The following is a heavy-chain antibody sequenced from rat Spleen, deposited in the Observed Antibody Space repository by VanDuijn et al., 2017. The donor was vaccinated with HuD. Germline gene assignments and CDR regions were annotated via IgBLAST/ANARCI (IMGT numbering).Heavy chain of an antibody. Sequence: QVQLKESGPGLVQPSQTLSLTCTVSGFSLTSYNVHWVRQPTGKGLEWMGVIWTGGTTDYSSALKSRLSISRDTSRSQVFLKMNSLTTEDIATDYCARGPMHNPGNYFDYWGQGVMVTVSS. CDR1: GFSLTSYN. CDR2: IWTGGTT. V-gene: IGHV2-30*01. J-gene: IGHJ2*01. D-gene: IGHD4-1*01. CDR3: ARGPMHNPGNYFDY.